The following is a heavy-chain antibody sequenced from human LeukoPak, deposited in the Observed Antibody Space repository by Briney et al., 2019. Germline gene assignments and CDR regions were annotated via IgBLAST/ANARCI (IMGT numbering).Heavy chain of an antibody. V-gene: IGHV3-7*01. CDR1: GFTFSSYW. CDR2: IKQDGSEK. Sequence: PGGSLRLSCAASGFTFSSYWMSWVRQAPGKGLEWVANIKQDGSEKYYVDSVKGRFIISRDNAKNSLYLQMNSLRAEDTAVYYCAREGKGLYSSSRGYYFYMDVWGKGTTVTISS. J-gene: IGHJ6*03. CDR3: AREGKGLYSSSRGYYFYMDV. D-gene: IGHD6-13*01.